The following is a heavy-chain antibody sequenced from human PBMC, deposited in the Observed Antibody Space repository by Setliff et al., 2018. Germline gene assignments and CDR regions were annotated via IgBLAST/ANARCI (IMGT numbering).Heavy chain of an antibody. J-gene: IGHJ4*02. CDR1: GESFSNNY. CDR2: MYYSGST. CDR3: ARHLWGRYMAESSDYFDY. Sequence: LSLTCRVYGESFSNNYWSWIRQPPGKGLEWIGSMYYSGSTYYNPSLKGRVTLSVDTTKNQFSLKLSSVTAADTAVYYCARHLWGRYMAESSDYFDYWGQGSLVTVS. V-gene: IGHV4-59*08. D-gene: IGHD3-10*01.